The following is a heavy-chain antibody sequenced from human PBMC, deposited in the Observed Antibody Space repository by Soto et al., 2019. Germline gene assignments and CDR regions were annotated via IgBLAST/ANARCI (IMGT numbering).Heavy chain of an antibody. CDR2: IIPIFGTA. J-gene: IGHJ6*02. CDR1: GGTFSSYA. V-gene: IGHV1-69*13. Sequence: GASVKVSCKASGGTFSSYAISWVRQAPGQGLEWMGGIIPIFGTANYAQKFQGRVTITADESTSTAYMELSSLRSEDTAVYYCASDFWSGYPPYYYYGMDVWGQGTTVTVSS. CDR3: ASDFWSGYPPYYYYGMDV. D-gene: IGHD3-3*01.